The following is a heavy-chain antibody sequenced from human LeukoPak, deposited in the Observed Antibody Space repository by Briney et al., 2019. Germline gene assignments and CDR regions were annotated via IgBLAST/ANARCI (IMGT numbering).Heavy chain of an antibody. Sequence: GGSLRLSCAASGFTFSSYWMSWVRQAPGKGLEWVANIKQDGSEKYYVDSVKGRFTISRDNSKNTLYLQMNSLRAEDTAVYYCARDRGGYSYFDYWGQGTLVTVSS. CDR1: GFTFSSYW. CDR3: ARDRGGYSYFDY. D-gene: IGHD5-18*01. V-gene: IGHV3-7*01. J-gene: IGHJ4*02. CDR2: IKQDGSEK.